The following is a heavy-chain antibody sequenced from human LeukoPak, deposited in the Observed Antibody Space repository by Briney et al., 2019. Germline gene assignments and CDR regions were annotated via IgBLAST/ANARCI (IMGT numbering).Heavy chain of an antibody. CDR3: ARRGYTGYAAFDY. CDR2: IYYSGST. Sequence: SQTLSLTCTVSGGSISSGDYYWSWIRQPPGKGLEWIGYIYYSGSTYYNPSLKSRVTISVDTSRNHFSLRLSSVTAADTAVYYCARRGYTGYAAFDYWGQGALVTVSS. V-gene: IGHV4-30-4*01. CDR1: GGSISSGDYY. J-gene: IGHJ4*02. D-gene: IGHD5-12*01.